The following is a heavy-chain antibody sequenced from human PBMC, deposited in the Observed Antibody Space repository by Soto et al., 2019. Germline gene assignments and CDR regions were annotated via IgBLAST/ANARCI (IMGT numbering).Heavy chain of an antibody. J-gene: IGHJ4*02. D-gene: IGHD5-18*01. Sequence: HGESLKISCKGSGYSFTSYWIGWVRQMPGKGLEWMGIIYPGDSDTRYSPSFQGQVTISADKSISTAYLQWSSLKASDTAMYYCAKTGAGSSYGSYFDPWGQGTLVTVSS. CDR2: IYPGDSDT. CDR1: GYSFTSYW. CDR3: AKTGAGSSYGSYFDP. V-gene: IGHV5-51*01.